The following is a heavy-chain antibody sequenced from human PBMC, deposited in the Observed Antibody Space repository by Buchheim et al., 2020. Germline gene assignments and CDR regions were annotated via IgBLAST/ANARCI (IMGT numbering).Heavy chain of an antibody. Sequence: QVQLQESGPGLVKPSETLSLTCTVSGGSISSYYWSWIRQPPGKGLEWIGYIYYSGSTNYNPSLKSRVTISVDTSKNQFSLKLRSVTAADTAVYYCARRCSGGSCYYAGGDGMDVWGQGTT. J-gene: IGHJ6*02. CDR1: GGSISSYY. V-gene: IGHV4-59*08. CDR3: ARRCSGGSCYYAGGDGMDV. CDR2: IYYSGST. D-gene: IGHD2-15*01.